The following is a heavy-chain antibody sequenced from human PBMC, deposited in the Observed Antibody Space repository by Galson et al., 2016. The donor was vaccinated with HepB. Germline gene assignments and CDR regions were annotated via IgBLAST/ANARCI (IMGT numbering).Heavy chain of an antibody. V-gene: IGHV3-11*04. Sequence: SLRLSCAVSGFTFSDYYMTWIRQTPGRGLEWIAYMSNAGTDIYYTDSVKGRFTISRDNAKKSLFLQMNSLRAEDTAVYYCARGAEYYDILIGHKHWYFDPWGRGTLVTVSS. D-gene: IGHD3-9*01. CDR1: GFTFSDYY. J-gene: IGHJ2*01. CDR3: ARGAEYYDILIGHKHWYFDP. CDR2: MSNAGTDI.